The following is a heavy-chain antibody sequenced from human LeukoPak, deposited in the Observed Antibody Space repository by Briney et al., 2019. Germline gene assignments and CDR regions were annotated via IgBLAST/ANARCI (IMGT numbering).Heavy chain of an antibody. D-gene: IGHD3-10*01. CDR2: IYHSGST. Sequence: PSETLSLTCTVSGYSITSGYYWGWIRQPPGKGLEWIGSIYHSGSTYYNPSLKSRVTISIDTSKNQFSLKLSSVTAADTAMYYCARLSNYFGSGSYYSPGYYFDYWGQGTLVTVSS. CDR1: GYSITSGYY. J-gene: IGHJ4*02. CDR3: ARLSNYFGSGSYYSPGYYFDY. V-gene: IGHV4-38-2*02.